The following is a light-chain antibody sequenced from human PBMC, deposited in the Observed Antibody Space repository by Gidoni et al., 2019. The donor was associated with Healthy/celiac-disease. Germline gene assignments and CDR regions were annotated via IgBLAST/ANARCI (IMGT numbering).Light chain of an antibody. J-gene: IGKJ1*01. V-gene: IGKV3-15*01. Sequence: EIVMTQSPATLSVSPGERATLSCRASQSVSSNLAWYQQKPGQAPRLLIYGASTRATGIPARFSGSGSGTEFTLTISSLQSEDFAVYYCQQYNNWPWTFXKXTKVEIK. CDR1: QSVSSN. CDR3: QQYNNWPWT. CDR2: GAS.